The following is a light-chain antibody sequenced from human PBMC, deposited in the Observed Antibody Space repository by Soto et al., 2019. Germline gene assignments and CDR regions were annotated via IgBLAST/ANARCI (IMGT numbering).Light chain of an antibody. CDR2: DAS. V-gene: IGKV1-33*01. J-gene: IGKJ4*01. Sequence: DILMTQSPSSLSASVGDRVTITCQTSQDISNYLNWYQQKPGKHPKLMIYDASNLETGVPSRFSGSGSGTDFTFTISSLQLEDIATYSCQQYDNLPLTFGGGTKLEIK. CDR3: QQYDNLPLT. CDR1: QDISNY.